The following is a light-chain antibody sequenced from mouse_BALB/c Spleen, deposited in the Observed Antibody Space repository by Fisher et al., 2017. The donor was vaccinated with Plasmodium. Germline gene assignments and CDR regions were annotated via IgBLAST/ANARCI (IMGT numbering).Light chain of an antibody. CDR3: QHSNSWPLT. CDR1: QSISNN. Sequence: DIVMTQSTATLSVTPGDSVSLSCRASQSISNNLHWYQKKSHESPRILIKYASQSMSGIPNSFIGSGSGKDFTISISSLETEDFGMYFCQHSNSWPLTFGAGTKLELK. J-gene: IGKJ5*01. V-gene: IGKV5-43*01. CDR2: YAS.